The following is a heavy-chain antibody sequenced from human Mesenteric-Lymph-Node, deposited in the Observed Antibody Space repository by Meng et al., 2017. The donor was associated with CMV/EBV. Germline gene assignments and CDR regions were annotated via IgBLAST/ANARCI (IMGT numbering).Heavy chain of an antibody. Sequence: GGSLRLSCAASGFTFSSYGMHWVRQAPGKGLEWVAVIWYDGSNKYYADSVKGRFTISRDNSKNTLYLQMNSLRAEDTAVYYCAKDPVEQQLEYYFDYWGQGTLVTVSS. V-gene: IGHV3-33*06. CDR2: IWYDGSNK. CDR1: GFTFSSYG. J-gene: IGHJ4*02. D-gene: IGHD6-13*01. CDR3: AKDPVEQQLEYYFDY.